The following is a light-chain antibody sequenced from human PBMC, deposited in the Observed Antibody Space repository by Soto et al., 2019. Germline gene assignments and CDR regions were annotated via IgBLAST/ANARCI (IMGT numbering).Light chain of an antibody. CDR3: SSYAGSSTLYV. V-gene: IGLV2-8*01. CDR1: ASDVGVYNY. J-gene: IGLJ1*01. CDR2: EVT. Sequence: QSVLTQPPSASGSLGQSVTISCTGTASDVGVYNYVSWYQQHPGKAPKLMIYEVTRRPSGVPDRFSGSKSGNTASLTVSGLQAEDEADSYCSSYAGSSTLYVFGTGTKVT.